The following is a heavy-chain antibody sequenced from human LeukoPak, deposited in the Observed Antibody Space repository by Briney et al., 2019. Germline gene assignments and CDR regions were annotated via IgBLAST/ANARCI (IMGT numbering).Heavy chain of an antibody. J-gene: IGHJ6*02. V-gene: IGHV3-66*03. CDR2: IYVNGAT. D-gene: IGHD3-3*01. CDR1: GFSVSSNY. CDR3: AKDITIFGVVIIGGMDV. Sequence: GGSLRLSCAASGFSVSSNYMSWVRQAPGKGLEWVSIIYVNGATYYADSVKGRFTISRDNSKNTLYLQMNSLRAEDTAVYYCAKDITIFGVVIIGGMDVWGQGTTVTVSS.